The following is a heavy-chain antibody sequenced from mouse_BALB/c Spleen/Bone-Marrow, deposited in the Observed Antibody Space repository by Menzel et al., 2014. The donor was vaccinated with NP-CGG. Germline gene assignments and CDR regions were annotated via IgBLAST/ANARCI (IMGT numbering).Heavy chain of an antibody. CDR3: ASGPYDGSLFDY. Sequence: EVQRVESGPGLVKPSQSLSLTCSVTGYSITSDYYWNWIRQFPGNKLEWMGYISYDGSNNYNPSLKNRISITRDTSKNQFFLKLNSVTTEDTATYYCASGPYDGSLFDYWGQGTTLTVSS. V-gene: IGHV3-6*02. D-gene: IGHD2-3*01. CDR1: GYSITSDYY. J-gene: IGHJ2*01. CDR2: ISYDGSN.